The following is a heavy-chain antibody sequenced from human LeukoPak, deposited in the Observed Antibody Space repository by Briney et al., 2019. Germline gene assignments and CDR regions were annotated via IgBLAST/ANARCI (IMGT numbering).Heavy chain of an antibody. Sequence: SETLSLTCTVSGVSISSSYSYWGWIRQPPGMGPEWIGSIYYTGNTYYNASLKSQVSISIDTSKNQFSLKLTSVTAADTAVYYCARQTGSGLFILPGGQGTLVTVSS. J-gene: IGHJ4*02. V-gene: IGHV4-39*01. CDR3: ARQTGSGLFILP. D-gene: IGHD3/OR15-3a*01. CDR2: IYYTGNT. CDR1: GVSISSSYSY.